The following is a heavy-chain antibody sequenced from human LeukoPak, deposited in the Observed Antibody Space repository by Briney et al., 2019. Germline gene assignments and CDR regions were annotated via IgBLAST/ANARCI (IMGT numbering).Heavy chain of an antibody. Sequence: ASVKVSCRASGYTFTSYDINWVRQATGQGLEWMGWMNPNSGNTGYAQKFQGRVTMTRNTSISTAYMELSSLRSEDTAVYYCARGAGQYSGYDVDYWGQGTLVTVSS. CDR2: MNPNSGNT. V-gene: IGHV1-8*01. J-gene: IGHJ4*02. CDR3: ARGAGQYSGYDVDY. CDR1: GYTFTSYD. D-gene: IGHD5-12*01.